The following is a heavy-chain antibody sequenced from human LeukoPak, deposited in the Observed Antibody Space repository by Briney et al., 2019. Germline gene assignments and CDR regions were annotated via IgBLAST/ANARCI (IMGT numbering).Heavy chain of an antibody. CDR2: IYHSRST. Sequence: SETLSLTCTVSGYSISSGYYWDWIRQPPGKGLEWIGNIYHSRSTYYNPSLKSRVTISVDTSKNQFSLKLDSVTAADTAVYYCAKNSGYYHPYYIDHWGQGTLVTVSS. CDR3: AKNSGYYHPYYIDH. CDR1: GYSISSGYY. J-gene: IGHJ4*02. D-gene: IGHD3-22*01. V-gene: IGHV4-38-2*02.